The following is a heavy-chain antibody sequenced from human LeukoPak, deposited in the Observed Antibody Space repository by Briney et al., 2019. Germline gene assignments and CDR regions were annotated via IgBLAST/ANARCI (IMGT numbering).Heavy chain of an antibody. CDR3: ARELWFANAPGSWLDP. J-gene: IGHJ5*02. D-gene: IGHD3-10*01. Sequence: SETLSLTCVVSGDSISSGAYSWSWIRQPPGKGLEWIGYIFHTGSTFYNPSLKSRVTISVDISENQFSLRLSSVTAADTAVYYCARELWFANAPGSWLDPWGQGTLVTVSS. V-gene: IGHV4-30-2*01. CDR1: GDSISSGAYS. CDR2: IFHTGST.